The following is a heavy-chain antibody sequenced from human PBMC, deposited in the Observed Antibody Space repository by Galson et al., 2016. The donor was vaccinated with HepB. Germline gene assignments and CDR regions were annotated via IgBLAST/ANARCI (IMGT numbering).Heavy chain of an antibody. CDR1: GSIFSNYV. CDR2: ISHNGGVT. D-gene: IGHD1-26*01. J-gene: IGHJ6*03. CDR3: AKGTTTYYYYYMDV. Sequence: SLRLSCAASGSIFSNYVMNWVRQAPGKGLEWASVISHNGGVTNYADSVRGRFTISRDNSKNTLYLQMSSLRAEDTAVYYCAKGTTTYYYYYMDVWGKGTTVTVSS. V-gene: IGHV3-23*01.